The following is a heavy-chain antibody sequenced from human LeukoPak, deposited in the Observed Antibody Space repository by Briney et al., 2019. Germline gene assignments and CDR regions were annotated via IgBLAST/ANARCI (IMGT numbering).Heavy chain of an antibody. D-gene: IGHD3-10*01. CDR2: IYYSGST. J-gene: IGHJ4*02. V-gene: IGHV4-59*12. CDR3: AREERSGSYGY. CDR1: GGSISSYY. Sequence: SETLSLTCTVSGGSISSYYWSWIRQPPGKGLEWIGYIYYSGSTYYNPSLKSRVTISVDTSKNQFSLKLSSVTAADTAVYYCAREERSGSYGYWGQGTLVTVSS.